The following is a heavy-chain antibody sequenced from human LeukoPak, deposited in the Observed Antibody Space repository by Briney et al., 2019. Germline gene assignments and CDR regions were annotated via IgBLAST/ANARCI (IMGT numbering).Heavy chain of an antibody. V-gene: IGHV4-34*01. CDR1: GGSISTYY. CDR3: AREADGDYVWYFDL. D-gene: IGHD4-17*01. J-gene: IGHJ2*01. CDR2: INHSGST. Sequence: SETLSLTCAVSGGSISTYYWSWIRQPPGKGLEWIGEINHSGSTNYNPSLKSRVTISVDTSKNQFSLKLSSVTAADTAVYYCAREADGDYVWYFDLWGRGTLVTVSS.